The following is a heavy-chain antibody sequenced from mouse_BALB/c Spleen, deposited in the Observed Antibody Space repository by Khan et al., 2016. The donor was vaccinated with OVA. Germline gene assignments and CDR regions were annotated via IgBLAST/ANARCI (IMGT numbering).Heavy chain of an antibody. V-gene: IGHV1S134*01. CDR1: GSTFTSYG. J-gene: IGHJ2*01. Sequence: EVQLQESGAELGRPGSSVKLSCKTSGSTFTSYGIKWVKQRPGQGLEWIGYIYPGNGYTEYNERFQGKAILTSDTSSSTAYMQLRSLTSEDSAMYFCKTAYYRYYFDYWGQGTILTVSS. CDR2: IYPGNGYT. CDR3: KTAYYRYYFDY. D-gene: IGHD2-14*01.